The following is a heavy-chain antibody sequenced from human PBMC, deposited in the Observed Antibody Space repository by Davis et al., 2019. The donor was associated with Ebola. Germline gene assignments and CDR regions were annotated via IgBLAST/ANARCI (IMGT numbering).Heavy chain of an antibody. D-gene: IGHD1-26*01. CDR2: ISQGGVT. CDR3: VRHPVGLTDAFDV. CDR1: GGSFSGYY. V-gene: IGHV4-34*01. J-gene: IGHJ3*01. Sequence: SETLSLTCAVYGGSFSGYYWSWIRQPPGKGLEWLGAISQGGVTNYSPSLKSRVIISLDTSKNQFSLTLNPVDAADTAVYYCVRHPVGLTDAFDVWGQGRLVAVSS.